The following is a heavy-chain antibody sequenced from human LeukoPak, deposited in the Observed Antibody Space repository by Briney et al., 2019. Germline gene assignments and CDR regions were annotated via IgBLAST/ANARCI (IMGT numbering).Heavy chain of an antibody. J-gene: IGHJ4*02. V-gene: IGHV1-2*02. CDR1: GYTFTGYY. D-gene: IGHD4-23*01. CDR3: AKGMTTVVGQRIKGGYFDY. Sequence: GASVKVSCKASGYTFTGYYMHWVQQAPGQGLEWMGWINPNSGGTNYAQKFQGRVTMTRDTSTSTVYMELSSLRSEDTAVYYCAKGMTTVVGQRIKGGYFDYWGQGTLVTVSS. CDR2: INPNSGGT.